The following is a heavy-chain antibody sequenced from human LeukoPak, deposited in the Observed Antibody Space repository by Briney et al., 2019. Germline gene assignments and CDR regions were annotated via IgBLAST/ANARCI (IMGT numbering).Heavy chain of an antibody. D-gene: IGHD5-18*01. J-gene: IGHJ4*02. CDR1: GGSIGSGSYY. CDR2: IYDFGST. Sequence: SETLSLTCTVSGGSIGSGSYYWSWIRQTPGKGLEWIGYIYDFGSTDYNPSLKSRVTISVDTSRNQFSLKLTSVTAADTAVYYCARQTNGYTYGYFDHWGQGTLVTVSS. V-gene: IGHV4-39*01. CDR3: ARQTNGYTYGYFDH.